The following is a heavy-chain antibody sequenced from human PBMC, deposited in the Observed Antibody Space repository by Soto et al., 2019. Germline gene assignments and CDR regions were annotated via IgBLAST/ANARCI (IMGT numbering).Heavy chain of an antibody. CDR1: GFTFSSYA. CDR2: ISGSGGST. J-gene: IGHJ5*02. V-gene: IGHV3-23*01. Sequence: GGSLKLSCAASGFTFSSYAMSWVRQAPGEVLEWVSAISGSGGSTYYADSVKGRFTITRNNSKNTLYLQMNSLRAEDTAVYYCAKDAGYYSNVPWFDPWGQGTLVTVSS. D-gene: IGHD4-4*01. CDR3: AKDAGYYSNVPWFDP.